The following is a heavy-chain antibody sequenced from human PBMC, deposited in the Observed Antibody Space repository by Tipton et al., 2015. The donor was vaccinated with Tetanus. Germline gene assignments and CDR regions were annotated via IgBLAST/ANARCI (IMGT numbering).Heavy chain of an antibody. CDR1: GGSFSVYY. Sequence: LRLSCAVYGGSFSVYYWSWIRQPPGKGLEWIGEINHSGSTNYNPSLKSRVTISVDTSKNQFSLKLSSVTAADTAVYYCARATMVRGVLYMDVWGQGTTVTVSS. V-gene: IGHV4-34*01. D-gene: IGHD3-10*01. CDR2: INHSGST. CDR3: ARATMVRGVLYMDV. J-gene: IGHJ6*02.